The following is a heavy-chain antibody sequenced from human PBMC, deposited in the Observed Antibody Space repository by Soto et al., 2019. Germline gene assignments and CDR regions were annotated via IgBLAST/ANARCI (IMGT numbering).Heavy chain of an antibody. J-gene: IGHJ5*02. D-gene: IGHD3-10*01. CDR1: GGSISSYY. CDR2: IYYSGST. V-gene: IGHV4-59*01. Sequence: PSETLSLTCTVSGGSISSYYWSWIRQPPGKGLEWIGYIYYSGSTNYNPSLKSRVTISVDTSKNQFSLKLTSVTAADTAVYYCARAMGYYASGSYFDPWGQGILVTVSS. CDR3: ARAMGYYASGSYFDP.